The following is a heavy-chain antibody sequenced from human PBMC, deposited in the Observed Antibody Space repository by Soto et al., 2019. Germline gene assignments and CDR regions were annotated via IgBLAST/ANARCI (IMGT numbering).Heavy chain of an antibody. V-gene: IGHV3-11*05. CDR3: ARDADILTGSDAFDI. J-gene: IGHJ3*02. Sequence: VQLVESGGGLVQPGGSLRLSCAASGFTFSDYYMSWIRQAPGKGLEWVSYISSSSSYTNYADSVKGRFTISKDNATRELYLQMNSLRAEDAAVYYCARDADILTGSDAFDIWGQGKMVTVSS. CDR2: ISSSSSYT. CDR1: GFTFSDYY. D-gene: IGHD3-9*01.